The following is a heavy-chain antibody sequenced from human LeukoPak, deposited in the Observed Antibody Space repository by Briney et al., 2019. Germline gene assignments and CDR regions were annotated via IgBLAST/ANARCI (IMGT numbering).Heavy chain of an antibody. CDR2: IYYSGST. J-gene: IGHJ6*02. Sequence: PSETLSLTCTVSGGSISSYYWSWLRQPPGKGLEWIVYIYYSGSTNYNPSLKSRVTISVDTSKNQVSLKLSSVTAADTAVYYCASANYYYYGMDVWGQGTTVTVSS. CDR3: ASANYYYYGMDV. CDR1: GGSISSYY. V-gene: IGHV4-59*08.